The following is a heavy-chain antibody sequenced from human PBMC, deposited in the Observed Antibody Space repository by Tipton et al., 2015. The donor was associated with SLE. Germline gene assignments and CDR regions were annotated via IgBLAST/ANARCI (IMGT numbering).Heavy chain of an antibody. CDR2: IYTSWNT. CDR1: GGSISSGCYS. Sequence: TLSLTCAVSGGSISSGCYSWSWIRQPTGKGLEWIGYIYTSWNTKYNPSLKSRVTIAVDTSKNQFSLKLSSVTAPDTAVYYCARGITVAGTGGFDYWGQGTLLTVPS. CDR3: ARGITVAGTGGFDY. J-gene: IGHJ4*02. V-gene: IGHV4-61*09. D-gene: IGHD6-19*01.